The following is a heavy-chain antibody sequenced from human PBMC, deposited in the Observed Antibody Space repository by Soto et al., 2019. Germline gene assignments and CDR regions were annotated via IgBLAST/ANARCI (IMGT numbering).Heavy chain of an antibody. D-gene: IGHD3-3*01. J-gene: IGHJ4*02. CDR3: ARKLRLRNYDFWSGYYPLDY. V-gene: IGHV1-69*06. Sequence: QVQLVQSGAEVKKPGSSVKVSCKASGGTFSSYAISWVRQAPGQGLEWMGGIIPIFGTANYAQKFQGRVTITADKSTSTAYMELSSLRSEDTAVYYCARKLRLRNYDFWSGYYPLDYWGQGTLVTVSS. CDR2: IIPIFGTA. CDR1: GGTFSSYA.